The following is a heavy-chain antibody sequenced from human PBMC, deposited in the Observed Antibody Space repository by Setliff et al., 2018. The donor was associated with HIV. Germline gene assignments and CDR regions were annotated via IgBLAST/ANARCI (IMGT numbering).Heavy chain of an antibody. Sequence: GASVKVSCKASGYTFTSYGISWVRQAPGQRLEWMGWINAGNGDTKYSQKFQGRVTITTDTSASTAYMELNSLSSEDTAVYYCARHQAPYYGSSGYNPNWYFDLWGRGTLVTVSS. J-gene: IGHJ2*01. V-gene: IGHV1-3*01. CDR1: GYTFTSYG. CDR2: INAGNGDT. D-gene: IGHD3-22*01. CDR3: ARHQAPYYGSSGYNPNWYFDL.